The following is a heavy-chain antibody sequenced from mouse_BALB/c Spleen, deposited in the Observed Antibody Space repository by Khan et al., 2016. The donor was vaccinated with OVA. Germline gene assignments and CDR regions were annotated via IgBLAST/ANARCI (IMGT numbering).Heavy chain of an antibody. CDR2: IAPGSGST. J-gene: IGHJ2*01. CDR3: ARKLYYFDY. CDR1: GYTFTSYW. Sequence: DLVKPGASVKLSCKASGYTFTSYWINWIKQRPGQGLEWIGRIAPGSGSTDYNEMFKGKATLTVDTSSSTAYIQFNSLSSEDSAVYFCARKLYYFDYWGQGTTPTVSS. V-gene: IGHV1S41*01.